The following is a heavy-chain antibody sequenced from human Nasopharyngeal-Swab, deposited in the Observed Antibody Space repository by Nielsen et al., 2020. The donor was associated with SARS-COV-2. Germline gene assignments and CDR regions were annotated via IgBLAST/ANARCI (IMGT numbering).Heavy chain of an antibody. D-gene: IGHD2-2*01. Sequence: GGSLRLSCAASGFTFDDYAMHWVRQAPGKGLAWVSGISWNSGSIGYADSVRGRFTISRDNAKNSLYLQMNSLRAEDTALYYCAKTLNPYCSSTSCYSGGMDVWGQGTTVTVSS. J-gene: IGHJ6*02. CDR1: GFTFDDYA. CDR3: AKTLNPYCSSTSCYSGGMDV. CDR2: ISWNSGSI. V-gene: IGHV3-9*01.